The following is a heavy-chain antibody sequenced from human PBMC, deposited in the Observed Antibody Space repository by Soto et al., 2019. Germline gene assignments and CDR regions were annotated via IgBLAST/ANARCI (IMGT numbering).Heavy chain of an antibody. CDR3: AKNTYPYGQSYYYYGMDV. CDR1: GFTFSSYG. V-gene: IGHV3-30*18. CDR2: ISYDGSNK. D-gene: IGHD3-16*02. J-gene: IGHJ6*02. Sequence: PGGSLRLSCAASGFTFSSYGMHWVRQAPGKGLEWVAVISYDGSNKYYADSVKGRFTISRDNSKNTLYLQMNSLRAEDTAVYYCAKNTYPYGQSYYYYGMDVWGQGTTVTVSS.